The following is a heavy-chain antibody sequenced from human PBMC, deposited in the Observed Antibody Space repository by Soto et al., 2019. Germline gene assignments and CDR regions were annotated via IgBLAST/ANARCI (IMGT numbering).Heavy chain of an antibody. CDR2: ISYDGSDK. Sequence: PGGSLRLSCAASGFTFSTYGMHWVRQAPGKGLEWVAVISYDGSDKYYADSVEGRFTISRDNSRNTLYLQMNSLRAEDTAVYYCPKVLPALSTNHFFDYWGQGTLVTVSS. CDR3: PKVLPALSTNHFFDY. D-gene: IGHD2-2*01. CDR1: GFTFSTYG. V-gene: IGHV3-30*18. J-gene: IGHJ4*01.